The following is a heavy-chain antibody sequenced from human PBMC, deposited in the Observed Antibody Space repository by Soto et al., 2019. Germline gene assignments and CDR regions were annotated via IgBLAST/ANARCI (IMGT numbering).Heavy chain of an antibody. CDR3: AKPPDYNWNDY. D-gene: IGHD1-20*01. CDR2: VSGSGGST. CDR1: GFTFSSYA. Sequence: EVQLLESGGGLVQPGGSLRLSCAASGFTFSSYAMSWVRQAPGKRLEWISAVSGSGGSTYYADSVKGRFTISRDNSKDTLYLQMNNLRAEDTAVYYCAKPPDYNWNDYWGQGTLVTVSS. J-gene: IGHJ4*02. V-gene: IGHV3-23*01.